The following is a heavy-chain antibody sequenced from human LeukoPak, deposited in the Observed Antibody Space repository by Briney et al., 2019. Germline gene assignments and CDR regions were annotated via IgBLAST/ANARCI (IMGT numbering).Heavy chain of an antibody. CDR3: ARGSFIDFWSGYYRWGSGPTPAYFDY. CDR2: ISPNGGGT. V-gene: IGHV1-2*02. CDR1: GYIFTGYY. J-gene: IGHJ4*02. Sequence: ASVKVSCKASGYIFTGYYIHWVRQAPGQGLEWMGWISPNGGGTNYAQQFQGRVTMTRATSISTAYMELSSLRSEDTAVYYCARGSFIDFWSGYYRWGSGPTPAYFDYWGQGTLVTVSS. D-gene: IGHD3-3*01.